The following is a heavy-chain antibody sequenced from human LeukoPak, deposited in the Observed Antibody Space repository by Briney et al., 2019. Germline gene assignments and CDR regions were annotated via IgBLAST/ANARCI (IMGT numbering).Heavy chain of an antibody. Sequence: QVQLQESGPGLVKPSETLSLTCTVSNVSFSSYYWSWIRQPPGTGLESIGYIYPSGSSNSIPSLKSRVSLSVDTSKNQFSLKLSSVIAADTAIYYCARSPPAPKQFDYWGQEILVTVSS. CDR1: NVSFSSYY. J-gene: IGHJ4*02. CDR3: ARSPPAPKQFDY. V-gene: IGHV4-4*09. CDR2: IYPSGSS. D-gene: IGHD2-2*01.